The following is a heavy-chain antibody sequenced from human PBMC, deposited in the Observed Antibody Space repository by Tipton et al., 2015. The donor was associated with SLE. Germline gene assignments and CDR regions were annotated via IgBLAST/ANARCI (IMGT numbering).Heavy chain of an antibody. CDR1: GFIISCYW. D-gene: IGHD3/OR15-3a*01. CDR2: IKQDGSEK. J-gene: IGHJ2*01. CDR3: ARVDSYWYFDL. V-gene: IGHV3-7*01. Sequence: GSLRLSCAASGFIISCYWMTWVRLAPGKGLEWVASIKQDGSEKNYVVSVKGQFTISRDKAKNSLYLQMNKLRAEDTTVYYCARVDSYWYFDLWGRGTLVTVSS.